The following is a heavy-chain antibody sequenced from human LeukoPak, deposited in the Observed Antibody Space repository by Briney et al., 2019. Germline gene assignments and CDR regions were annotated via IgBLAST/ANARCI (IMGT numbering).Heavy chain of an antibody. Sequence: GGSLRLSCAASGFTFSSYWMHWVRQAPGKGLVGVSRINSDGSSTSYADSVKGRFTISRDNAKNTLYLQMNSLRAGDTAVYYCARAVGSSGYPFDYWGQGTLVTVSS. CDR3: ARAVGSSGYPFDY. D-gene: IGHD3-22*01. J-gene: IGHJ4*02. V-gene: IGHV3-74*01. CDR2: INSDGSST. CDR1: GFTFSSYW.